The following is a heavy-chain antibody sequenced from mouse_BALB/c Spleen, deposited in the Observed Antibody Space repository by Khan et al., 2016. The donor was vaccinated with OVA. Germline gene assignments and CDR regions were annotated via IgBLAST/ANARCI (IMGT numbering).Heavy chain of an antibody. D-gene: IGHD1-2*01. CDR3: ARFITTATGDYFGMDY. Sequence: EVELVESGGDLVKPGGSLKLSCAASGFIFSSYGMSWVCQTPDKRLEWVATISSGGSYTYYPDSVKGRFTISRDNAKNTLYLQMSSLKSEDTAMYYCARFITTATGDYFGMDYWGRGTSVTSSS. CDR2: ISSGGSYT. CDR1: GFIFSSYG. V-gene: IGHV5-6*01. J-gene: IGHJ4*01.